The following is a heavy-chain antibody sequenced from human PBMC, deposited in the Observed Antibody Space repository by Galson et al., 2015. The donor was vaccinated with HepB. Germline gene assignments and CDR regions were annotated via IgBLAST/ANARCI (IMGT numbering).Heavy chain of an antibody. V-gene: IGHV1-69*01. D-gene: IGHD6-19*01. CDR1: GGSFSTST. CDR2: INPAFGAS. Sequence: CKASGGSFSTSTISWVRQAPGQGPEWVGGINPAFGASNSAQRFRDRVTITADESTSTVYMELSGLRSEDTAVYYCARDGDVAVAGTRYFHYWGQGTLVTVSS. CDR3: ARDGDVAVAGTRYFHY. J-gene: IGHJ1*01.